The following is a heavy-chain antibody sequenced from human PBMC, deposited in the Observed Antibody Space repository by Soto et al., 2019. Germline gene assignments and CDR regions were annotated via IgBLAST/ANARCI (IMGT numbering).Heavy chain of an antibody. J-gene: IGHJ5*02. CDR2: INHSGST. Sequence: PSETLSLSCAVYGGSFGGYYWSWIRQPPGKGLEWIGEINHSGSTNYNPSLKSRVTISVDTSKNQFSLKLSSVTAADTAVYYCARGREVVIAIQGWFDPWGQGTLVTVSS. D-gene: IGHD2-21*01. CDR1: GGSFGGYY. V-gene: IGHV4-34*01. CDR3: ARGREVVIAIQGWFDP.